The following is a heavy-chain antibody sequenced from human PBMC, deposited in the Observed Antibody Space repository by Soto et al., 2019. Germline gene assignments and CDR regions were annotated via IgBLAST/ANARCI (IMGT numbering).Heavy chain of an antibody. CDR1: GYTFTNYA. CDR3: ARGGDDCSTTTCYMIDY. V-gene: IGHV1-3*01. Sequence: ASVKVSCKASGYTFTNYAMPWVRQAPGQRLEWMGWINAGNAYTKYSQKFQGRVTITTDTYATTAYMEVSGLTSEDTAVYYCARGGDDCSTTTCYMIDYWGQGTPVTVSS. D-gene: IGHD2-2*02. CDR2: INAGNAYT. J-gene: IGHJ4*02.